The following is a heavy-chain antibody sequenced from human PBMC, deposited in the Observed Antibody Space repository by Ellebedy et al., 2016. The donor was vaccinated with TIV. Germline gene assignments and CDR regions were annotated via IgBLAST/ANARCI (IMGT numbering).Heavy chain of an antibody. D-gene: IGHD1-20*01. Sequence: PGGSLRLSCATSGFTFSSSDIHWVRQAPGKGLEWVSAISDTGGSTYYADSVKGRFTISRDNSKNTLYLQMNSLRAEDTAVYYCARDNWNGLASDYWGQGTLVTVSS. CDR3: ARDNWNGLASDY. V-gene: IGHV3-23*01. CDR1: GFTFSSSD. CDR2: ISDTGGST. J-gene: IGHJ4*02.